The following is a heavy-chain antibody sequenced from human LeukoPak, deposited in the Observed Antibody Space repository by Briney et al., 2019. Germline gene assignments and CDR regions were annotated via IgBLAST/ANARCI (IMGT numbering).Heavy chain of an antibody. Sequence: PSETLSLTCAVYGGSFSGYYWSWIRQPPGKGLEWIGEINHSGSTNYNPSLKSRVTISVDTSKNQFSLKLSSVTAADTAVYYCARGKYSSSWYKGGFDYWGQGTLVTVSS. D-gene: IGHD6-13*01. CDR2: INHSGST. V-gene: IGHV4-34*01. CDR3: ARGKYSSSWYKGGFDY. J-gene: IGHJ4*02. CDR1: GGSFSGYY.